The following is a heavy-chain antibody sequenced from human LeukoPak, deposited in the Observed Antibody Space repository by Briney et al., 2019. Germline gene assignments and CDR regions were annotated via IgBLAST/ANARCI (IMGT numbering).Heavy chain of an antibody. CDR2: INHSGST. Sequence: SETLSLTCAVYGGSFSGYYWSWIRQPPGKGLDWIGEINHSGSTNYNPSLKSQVTISVDTSKNQFSLKLSSVTAADTAVYYCARTRGYCSSTSCRNFDYWGQGTLVTVSS. J-gene: IGHJ4*02. CDR1: GGSFSGYY. CDR3: ARTRGYCSSTSCRNFDY. V-gene: IGHV4-34*01. D-gene: IGHD2-2*01.